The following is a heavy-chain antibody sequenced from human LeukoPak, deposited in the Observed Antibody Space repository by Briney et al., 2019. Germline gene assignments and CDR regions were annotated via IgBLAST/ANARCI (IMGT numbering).Heavy chain of an antibody. J-gene: IGHJ3*02. CDR3: ARRGYYDSSGYYSYDAFDI. CDR1: GGSISSYY. CDR2: IHYSGST. V-gene: IGHV4-59*01. D-gene: IGHD3-22*01. Sequence: KPSETMSLTCTVSGGSISSYYWSWIRQPPGKGLEWIGYIHYSGSTNYNPSLKSRVTISVDTSKNQFSLKLSSVTAADTAVYYCARRGYYDSSGYYSYDAFDIWGQGTMVTVSS.